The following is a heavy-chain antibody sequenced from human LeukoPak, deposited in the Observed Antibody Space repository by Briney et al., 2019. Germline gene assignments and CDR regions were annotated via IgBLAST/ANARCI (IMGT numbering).Heavy chain of an antibody. V-gene: IGHV4-34*01. Sequence: SETLSLTCAVYGGSFSGYYWSWIRQPPGKGLEWIGEINHSGSTNYNPSLKSRVTISVDTSKNQFSLKLSSVTAADTAVYYCARGFSGYYDSSGYYGRSNYFDYWGQGTLVTVSS. D-gene: IGHD3-22*01. CDR2: INHSGST. CDR1: GGSFSGYY. CDR3: ARGFSGYYDSSGYYGRSNYFDY. J-gene: IGHJ4*02.